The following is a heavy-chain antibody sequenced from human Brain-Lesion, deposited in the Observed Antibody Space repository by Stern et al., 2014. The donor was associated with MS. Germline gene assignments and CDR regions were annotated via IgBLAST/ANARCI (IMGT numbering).Heavy chain of an antibody. D-gene: IGHD2-21*01. V-gene: IGHV3-30*18. CDR2: ISDEGGDT. CDR1: GFTFRTFG. CDR3: AKDRQLWTSFFDY. Sequence: VQLVEPGGGVVDPGRPLRLPCAASGFTFRTFGMHWVRQAPGKGLEWVAFISDEGGDTYYADSVKGRFPISRDNSKNTLYLQMNSLRVEDTAVYHCAKDRQLWTSFFDYWGQGSLVTVSS. J-gene: IGHJ4*02.